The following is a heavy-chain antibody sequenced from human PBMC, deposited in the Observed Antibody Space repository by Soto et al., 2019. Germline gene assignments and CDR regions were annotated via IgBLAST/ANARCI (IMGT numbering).Heavy chain of an antibody. CDR1: GGSISSSSYY. CDR2: IYYSGST. V-gene: IGHV4-39*01. D-gene: IGHD1-26*01. CDR3: ARRRWELLTVDY. J-gene: IGHJ4*02. Sequence: SETLSLTCTVSGGSISSSSYYWGWIRQPPGKGLEWIGSIYYSGSTYYNQSLKSQDTISVDTSKKQFSLKLSSVTAADTSVYYCARRRWELLTVDYWGQGTLVTVSS.